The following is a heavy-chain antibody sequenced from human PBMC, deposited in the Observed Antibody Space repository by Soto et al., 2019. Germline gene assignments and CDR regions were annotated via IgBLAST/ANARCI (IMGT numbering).Heavy chain of an antibody. CDR2: ISAYNGNT. CDR1: GYTFTSHG. V-gene: IGHV1-18*04. J-gene: IGHJ4*02. CDR3: ASTYCSSARCYSDY. Sequence: QVQLVQSGAEVKKPGASVKVSCKTSGYTFTSHGISWVRQAPGQGLEWMGWISAYNGNTNYAQKLQGRVTMTTDTPTSTAYMELRSLRSDDTAVYYCASTYCSSARCYSDYWGQGTLVTVSS. D-gene: IGHD2-2*01.